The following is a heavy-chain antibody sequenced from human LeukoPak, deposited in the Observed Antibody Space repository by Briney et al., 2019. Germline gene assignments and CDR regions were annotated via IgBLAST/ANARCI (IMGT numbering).Heavy chain of an antibody. V-gene: IGHV1-8*01. CDR2: MNPNSGNT. Sequence: ASVKVSCKASGYTFTSYDINWVRRATGQGLEWMGWMNPNSGNTGYAQKFQGRVTMTRNTSISTAYMELSSLRSEDTAVYYCARSGYYYDSSGYYAYGMDVWGQGTTVTVSS. CDR3: ARSGYYYDSSGYYAYGMDV. D-gene: IGHD3-22*01. CDR1: GYTFTSYD. J-gene: IGHJ6*02.